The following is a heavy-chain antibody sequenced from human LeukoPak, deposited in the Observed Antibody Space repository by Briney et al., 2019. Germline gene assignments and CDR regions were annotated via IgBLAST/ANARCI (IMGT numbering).Heavy chain of an antibody. Sequence: PGGSLRLSCAASGFTFSSYSMNWVRQAPGKGLEWVSSISSSSSYIYYADSVKGRFTISRDNAENLLYLQMNSLRSEDTAVYYCAREYSSSSGYYGMDVWGQGTTVTVS. CDR2: ISSSSSYI. D-gene: IGHD6-6*01. V-gene: IGHV3-21*01. J-gene: IGHJ6*02. CDR1: GFTFSSYS. CDR3: AREYSSSSGYYGMDV.